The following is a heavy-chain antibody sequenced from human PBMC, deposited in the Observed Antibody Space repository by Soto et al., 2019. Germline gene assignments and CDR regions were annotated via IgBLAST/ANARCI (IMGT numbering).Heavy chain of an antibody. J-gene: IGHJ6*02. CDR2: IYWDDDK. CDR1: GFSLSTSGVG. D-gene: IGHD2-15*01. CDR3: AYLPCSGGSCYWFSFSGMDV. V-gene: IGHV2-5*02. Sequence: QITLKESGPTLVKPTQTLTLTCTFSGFSLSTSGVGVAWIRQPPGKALEWLALIYWDDDKRYRPSLESRLPITKDASKNQVVPTMPNMDSVDTATYYCAYLPCSGGSCYWFSFSGMDVWGQGTTVTVSS.